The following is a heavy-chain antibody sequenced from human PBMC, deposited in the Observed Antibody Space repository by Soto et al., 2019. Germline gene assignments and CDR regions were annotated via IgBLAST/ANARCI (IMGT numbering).Heavy chain of an antibody. Sequence: SETLSLTCAVYGGSFSGYYWSWIRQPPGKGLEWIGEINHSGSTNYNPSLKSRVTISVDTSKNQFSLKLSSVTAADTAVYYCASLSLGQQLQGKPFDYWGQGTLVTVS. CDR1: GGSFSGYY. V-gene: IGHV4-34*01. CDR3: ASLSLGQQLQGKPFDY. J-gene: IGHJ4*02. D-gene: IGHD6-13*01. CDR2: INHSGST.